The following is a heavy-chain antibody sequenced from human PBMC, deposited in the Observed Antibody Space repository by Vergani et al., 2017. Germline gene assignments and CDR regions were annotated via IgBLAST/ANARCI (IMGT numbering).Heavy chain of an antibody. CDR2: ISGSGGST. V-gene: IGHV3-23*01. J-gene: IGHJ3*02. CDR3: AKEIWDYGGNSVGPHAFDI. D-gene: IGHD4-23*01. Sequence: EVQLLESGGGLVQPGGSLRLSCAASGFTFSSYAMSWVRQAPGKGLEWVSAISGSGGSTYYADSVKGRVTISRDNSKNTLYLQMNSLRAEDTAVYYCAKEIWDYGGNSVGPHAFDIWGQGTMVTVSS. CDR1: GFTFSSYA.